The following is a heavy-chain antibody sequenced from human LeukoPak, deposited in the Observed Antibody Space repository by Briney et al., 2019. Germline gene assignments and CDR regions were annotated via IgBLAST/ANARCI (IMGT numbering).Heavy chain of an antibody. Sequence: GGSLRLSCAASGFIFSNYGMHWVRQAPGKGLEWVAFIRYDGSNKYYADSVKGRFTISRDNSKNTLYLQMNSLRAEDTAVYYCANFGRIAAEGDYWGQGTLVTVSS. J-gene: IGHJ4*02. V-gene: IGHV3-30*02. CDR1: GFIFSNYG. CDR2: IRYDGSNK. CDR3: ANFGRIAAEGDY. D-gene: IGHD6-13*01.